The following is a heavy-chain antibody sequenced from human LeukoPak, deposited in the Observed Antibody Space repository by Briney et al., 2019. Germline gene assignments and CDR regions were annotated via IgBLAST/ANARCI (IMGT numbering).Heavy chain of an antibody. Sequence: AGGSLRLSCAASGFTFSSYAMSWVRQAPGKGLEWVSAISGSGGSTYYADSVKGRFTISRDNSKNTLYLQMNSLRAEDTAVYYCAKDSIVLMVYAISNYFDYWGQGTLVTVSS. CDR1: GFTFSSYA. CDR2: ISGSGGST. J-gene: IGHJ4*02. V-gene: IGHV3-23*01. D-gene: IGHD2-8*01. CDR3: AKDSIVLMVYAISNYFDY.